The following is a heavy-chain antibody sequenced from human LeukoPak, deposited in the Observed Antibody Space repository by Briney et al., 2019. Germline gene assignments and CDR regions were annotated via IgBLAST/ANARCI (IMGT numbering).Heavy chain of an antibody. V-gene: IGHV3-53*01. Sequence: GGTLRLSCAASGFTVSSNYMSWVRQAPGKGLEWVSVIYNGDGTYYADSVKGRFTISRDNSKNTLYLQMNSLRAEDTAVYYCASRSGSYQTLGFDYWGQGTLVTVSS. CDR2: IYNGDGT. D-gene: IGHD1-26*01. CDR1: GFTVSSNY. CDR3: ASRSGSYQTLGFDY. J-gene: IGHJ4*02.